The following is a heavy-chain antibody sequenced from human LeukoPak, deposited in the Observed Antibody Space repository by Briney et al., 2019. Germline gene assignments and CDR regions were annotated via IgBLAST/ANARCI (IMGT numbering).Heavy chain of an antibody. V-gene: IGHV4-39*07. CDR2: IYYSGST. Sequence: PSETLSLTCTVSGGSISSSSYYWGWIRQPPGKGLEWIGSIYYSGSTYYNPSLKSRVTISVDTSKNQFSLKLSSVTAADTAVYYCARVSRGTQYDILTKTSANYYYYMDVWGKGTTVTISS. CDR3: ARVSRGTQYDILTKTSANYYYYMDV. J-gene: IGHJ6*03. D-gene: IGHD3-9*01. CDR1: GGSISSSSYY.